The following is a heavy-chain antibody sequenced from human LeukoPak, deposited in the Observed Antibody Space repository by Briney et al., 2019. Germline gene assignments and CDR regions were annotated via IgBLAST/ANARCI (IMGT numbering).Heavy chain of an antibody. J-gene: IGHJ4*02. CDR2: IYYSGST. D-gene: IGHD3-10*01. V-gene: IGHV4-39*07. CDR1: GGSINSGDYY. Sequence: SETLSLTCTVSGGSINSGDYYWVWIRQPPGKGLEWIGSIYYSGSTPYNPSLKSRVTMTVDTSKSQFSLKLSSVTAADTAVYFCARFNSGGFDNWGRGSLVTVSS. CDR3: ARFNSGGFDN.